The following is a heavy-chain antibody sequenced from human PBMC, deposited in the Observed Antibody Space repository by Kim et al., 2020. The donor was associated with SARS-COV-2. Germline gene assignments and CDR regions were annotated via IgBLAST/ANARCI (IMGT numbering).Heavy chain of an antibody. CDR3: VHGAATGIRPFDY. Sequence: PPVKALDGLALIYWDDDKRYSPSLKTRLTMTKDTSKNQVVLTMTNMDPVDTATYYCVHGAATGIRPFDYWGQGILVTVSS. J-gene: IGHJ4*02. CDR2: IYWDDDK. D-gene: IGHD3-9*01. V-gene: IGHV2-5*02.